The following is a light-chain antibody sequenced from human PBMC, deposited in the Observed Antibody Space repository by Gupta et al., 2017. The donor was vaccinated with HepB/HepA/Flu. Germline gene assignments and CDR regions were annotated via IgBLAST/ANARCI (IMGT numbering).Light chain of an antibody. CDR2: DAS. CDR1: QSVSSS. J-gene: IGKJ1*01. V-gene: IGKV3-11*01. Sequence: EIVLTQSPATLSLSPGERATLSCRTSQSVSSSLAWYQQKPGQAPRLLIYDASKRATDIPARFSGRGSGTDFTLTISSLEPEDSAVYYCQRRYDWPKSFGQGTKVEIK. CDR3: QRRYDWPKS.